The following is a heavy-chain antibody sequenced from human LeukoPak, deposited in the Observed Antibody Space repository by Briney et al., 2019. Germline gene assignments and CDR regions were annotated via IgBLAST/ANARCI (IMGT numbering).Heavy chain of an antibody. CDR1: GCSFSSYS. CDR2: ISSTSSFI. Sequence: GGALRLSCAASGCSFSSYSMYWVRQAPREGREWVACISSTSSFIYYADSVMARFTISRDNSKNTLYLQMNSLRAEDTAVYCGARERAAVGFDPWGQGTLVTVSS. V-gene: IGHV3-21*01. CDR3: ARERAAVGFDP. J-gene: IGHJ5*02. D-gene: IGHD6-19*01.